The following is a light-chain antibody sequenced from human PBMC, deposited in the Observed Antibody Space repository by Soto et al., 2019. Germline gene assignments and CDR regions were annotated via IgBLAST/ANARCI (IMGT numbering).Light chain of an antibody. CDR2: DVN. CDR3: SSYTSSSTDWV. CDR1: SSDVGGYNY. V-gene: IGLV2-14*01. J-gene: IGLJ3*02. Sequence: QAVVTQPASVSGSPGQSITISCTGTSSDVGGYNYVSWYQQHPGRAPKLMIYDVNNRPSGVSNRFSGSKSGNTASLTISGLQAEDEADYYCSSYTSSSTDWVFGGGTQLTVL.